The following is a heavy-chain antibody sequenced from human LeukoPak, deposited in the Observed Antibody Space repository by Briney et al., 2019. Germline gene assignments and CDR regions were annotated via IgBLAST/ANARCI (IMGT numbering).Heavy chain of an antibody. Sequence: GGSLRLSCAASGFTFSSYAMSWVRQAPGKGLEWVSAISGSGGSTYYADSVKGRFTISRDNSKSTLYLQMNSLRAEDTAVYYCAKVGSGSKRFYFDYWGQGTLVTVSS. CDR3: AKVGSGSKRFYFDY. CDR1: GFTFSSYA. J-gene: IGHJ4*02. D-gene: IGHD3-10*01. V-gene: IGHV3-23*01. CDR2: ISGSGGST.